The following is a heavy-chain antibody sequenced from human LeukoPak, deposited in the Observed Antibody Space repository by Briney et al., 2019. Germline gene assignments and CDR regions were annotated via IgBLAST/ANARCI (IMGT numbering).Heavy chain of an antibody. D-gene: IGHD3-10*01. CDR3: AKSASYYGSGSYPLN. Sequence: WIRQPPGKGLEWVAVISYDGSNKYYADSVKGRFTISRDNSKNTLYLQMNSLRAEDTAVYYCAKSASYYGSGSYPLNWGQGTLVTVSS. J-gene: IGHJ4*02. V-gene: IGHV3-30-3*02. CDR2: ISYDGSNK.